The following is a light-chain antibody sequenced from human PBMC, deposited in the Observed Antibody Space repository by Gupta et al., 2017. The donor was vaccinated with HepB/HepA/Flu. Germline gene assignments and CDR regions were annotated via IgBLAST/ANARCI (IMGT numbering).Light chain of an antibody. V-gene: IGKV1-39*01. Sequence: DIQMTQSPSSLSASVGDRVTIACRASQSIGSSLNWYQHQPGKAPNLLIYAASTLRSCVPSRFSGSGSWIDFTLTVSGLQPEDVATYYCQQSYTSPLTFGGGTKVEIK. CDR2: AAS. CDR3: QQSYTSPLT. J-gene: IGKJ4*01. CDR1: QSIGSS.